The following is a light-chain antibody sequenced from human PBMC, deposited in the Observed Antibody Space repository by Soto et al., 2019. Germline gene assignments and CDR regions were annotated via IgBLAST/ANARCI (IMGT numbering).Light chain of an antibody. J-gene: IGKJ1*01. V-gene: IGKV1-5*03. CDR2: KAS. CDR3: QQYNNYSPRT. Sequence: DIQMTQSPSTLSASVGDRVTITCRASQTSNWLAWYQQKPGKAPKLLIYKASSLESGVPSRFSGSGSGTEFTLTISSLQHDDFATYYCQQYNNYSPRTFGQGTKVEIK. CDR1: QTSNW.